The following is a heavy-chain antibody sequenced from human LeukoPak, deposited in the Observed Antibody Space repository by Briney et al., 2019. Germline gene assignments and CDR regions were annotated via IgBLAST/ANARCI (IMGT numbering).Heavy chain of an antibody. V-gene: IGHV3-74*01. CDR1: GVTLSNHW. J-gene: IGHJ4*02. D-gene: IGHD4-23*01. Sequence: PGGSLRLSCAASGVTLSNHWMYWVRQAPGKGLVWVSRISTDGSRTDYADSVKGRFTISRDNAKNTVYLQMNSLRAEDTAVYYCVRSVGYLDYWGQGTLVTVSS. CDR2: ISTDGSRT. CDR3: VRSVGYLDY.